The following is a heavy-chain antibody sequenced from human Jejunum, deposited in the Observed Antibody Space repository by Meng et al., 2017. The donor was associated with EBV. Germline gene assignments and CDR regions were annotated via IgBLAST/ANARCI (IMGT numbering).Heavy chain of an antibody. Sequence: VHLVGSVGGLEQPGGSLRLSCAASGFNFSSHTMSWVRPAPGKGLECVSAITGSGGSTYYTDSVKGRFTISRDNSKNTLYLQMNSLRAEDTAVYYCAKLTRAWGQGTLVTVSS. J-gene: IGHJ5*02. CDR2: ITGSGGST. CDR3: AKLTRA. V-gene: IGHV3-23*04. CDR1: GFNFSSHT.